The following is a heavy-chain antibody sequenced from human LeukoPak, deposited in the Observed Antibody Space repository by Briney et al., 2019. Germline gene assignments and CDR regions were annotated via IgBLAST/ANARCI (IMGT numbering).Heavy chain of an antibody. V-gene: IGHV3-48*03. CDR2: ISSSGSTI. J-gene: IGHJ2*01. CDR3: ARSVSYGWYFDL. D-gene: IGHD4-17*01. Sequence: GGSLRLSCAASGFTLSSYEMNWVRQAPGKGLEWVSYISSSGSTIYYADYVKGRFTISRDNAKNSLYLQMNSLRAEDTAVYYCARSVSYGWYFDLWGRGTLVTVSS. CDR1: GFTLSSYE.